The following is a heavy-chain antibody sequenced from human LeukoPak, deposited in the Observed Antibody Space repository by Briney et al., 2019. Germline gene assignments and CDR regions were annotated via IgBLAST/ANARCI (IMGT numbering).Heavy chain of an antibody. Sequence: GGSLRLSCAASGFAFSDYSMNWVRQAPGKGLEWVSSISRYVSSIYYADSMKGRFTISRDNAKNSLYLQMNSLRAEDTAVYYCARVGGPTYYMDVWGKGTTVTVSS. CDR2: ISRYVSSI. J-gene: IGHJ6*03. CDR1: GFAFSDYS. V-gene: IGHV3-21*01. CDR3: ARVGGPTYYMDV. D-gene: IGHD3-16*01.